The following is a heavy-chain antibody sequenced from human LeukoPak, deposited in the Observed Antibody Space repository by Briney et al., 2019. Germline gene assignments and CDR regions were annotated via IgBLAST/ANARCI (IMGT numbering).Heavy chain of an antibody. CDR2: IKQDGSEK. Sequence: GGSLRLSCAASGFNFNNYWMAWVRQTPGKGLEWLASIKQDGSEKYYVDSVKGRLTVSRDNADNLLYLQMNRLRAEDTAVFYCARSSSSSWFYAFDIWGQGTLVTVSA. CDR3: ARSSSSSWFYAFDI. D-gene: IGHD6-13*01. J-gene: IGHJ3*02. V-gene: IGHV3-7*01. CDR1: GFNFNNYW.